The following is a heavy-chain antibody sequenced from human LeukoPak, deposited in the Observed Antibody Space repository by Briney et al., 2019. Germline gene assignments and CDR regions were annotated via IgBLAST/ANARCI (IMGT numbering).Heavy chain of an antibody. Sequence: SVKVSCKASGGTFSSYAISWVRQAPGQGLEWMGRIIPIFGTANYAQKFQGRVTITTDESTSTAYMELSSLRSEDTAVYYCARDWSDYGGNSKAFVYWGQGTLVIVSS. CDR1: GGTFSSYA. D-gene: IGHD4-23*01. J-gene: IGHJ4*02. CDR3: ARDWSDYGGNSKAFVY. CDR2: IIPIFGTA. V-gene: IGHV1-69*05.